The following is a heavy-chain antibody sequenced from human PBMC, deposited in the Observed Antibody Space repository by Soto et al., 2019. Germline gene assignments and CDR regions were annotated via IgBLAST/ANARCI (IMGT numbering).Heavy chain of an antibody. CDR2: LYSGGST. J-gene: IGHJ2*01. D-gene: IGHD6-19*01. Sequence: EVQLVESGGGLIQPGGSLRLSCAASGFTVSSNYMSWVRQAPGKGLEWVSILYSGGSTYYADSVKGRFTISRENSKNTLYLQLNSLRAEDTAVYYCARVPLAVAGLYWYFDLWGRGTLVTVSS. V-gene: IGHV3-53*01. CDR3: ARVPLAVAGLYWYFDL. CDR1: GFTVSSNY.